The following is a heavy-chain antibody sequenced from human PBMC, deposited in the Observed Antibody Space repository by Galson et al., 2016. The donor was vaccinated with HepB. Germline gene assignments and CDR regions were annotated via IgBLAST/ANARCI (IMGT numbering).Heavy chain of an antibody. CDR1: GYTFTDYH. CDR3: ARGRRIIVIVQLRDRMVDWLDP. Sequence: SVKVSCKASGYTFTDYHLHWVRQAPGQGLEWMGRINPNSGGTKFVETVQGRVTMTRDTSISTAYMELNSLKYDDTGVYYCARGRRIIVIVQLRDRMVDWLDPWGQGTLVTVSS. CDR2: INPNSGGT. J-gene: IGHJ5*02. D-gene: IGHD2/OR15-2a*01. V-gene: IGHV1-2*05.